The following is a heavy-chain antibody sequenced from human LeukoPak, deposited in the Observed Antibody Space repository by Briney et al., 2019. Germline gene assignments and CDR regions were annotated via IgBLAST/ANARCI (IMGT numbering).Heavy chain of an antibody. J-gene: IGHJ4*02. V-gene: IGHV1-69*05. CDR1: GGTFSSYA. Sequence: SVKVSCKASGGTFSSYAISWVRQAPGQGLEWMGGIIPIFGTANYAQKLQGRVTMTTDTSTSTAYMELRSLRSDDTAVYYCARGDGALELDYWGQGTLVTVSS. D-gene: IGHD3-3*02. CDR2: IIPIFGTA. CDR3: ARGDGALELDY.